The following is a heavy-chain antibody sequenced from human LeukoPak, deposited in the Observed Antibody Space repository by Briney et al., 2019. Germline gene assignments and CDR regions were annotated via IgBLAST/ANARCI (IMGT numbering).Heavy chain of an antibody. Sequence: GGSLRLSCAASGFTFSSYAMHWVRQAPGKGLEWVSGISWNSGSIGYADSVKGRFTISRDNAKNSLYLQMNSLRAEDTALYYCAKEDVWGQGTTVTVSS. CDR2: ISWNSGSI. CDR3: AKEDV. J-gene: IGHJ6*02. CDR1: GFTFSSYA. V-gene: IGHV3-9*01.